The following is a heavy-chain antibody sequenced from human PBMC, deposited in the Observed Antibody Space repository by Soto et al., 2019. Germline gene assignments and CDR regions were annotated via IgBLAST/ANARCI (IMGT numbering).Heavy chain of an antibody. CDR2: TYYRSKWYN. J-gene: IGHJ4*02. CDR1: GDSVSSNSAA. CDR3: ARDRWDYDSSGYEMVLDY. D-gene: IGHD3-22*01. Sequence: SQTLSLTCAISGDSVSSNSAAWNWIRQSPSRGLEWLGRTYYRSKWYNDYAVSVKSRITINPDTSKNQFSLQLNSVTPEDTALYYCARDRWDYDSSGYEMVLDYWGQGTLVTVSS. V-gene: IGHV6-1*01.